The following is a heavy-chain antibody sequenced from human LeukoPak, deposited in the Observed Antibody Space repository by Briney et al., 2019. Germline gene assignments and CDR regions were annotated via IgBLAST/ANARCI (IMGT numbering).Heavy chain of an antibody. V-gene: IGHV2-5*01. CDR3: ANSENYYDSSGYYYRYTFDY. Sequence: ESGPTLVNPTQTLTLTCTFSGFSLSTSGVGVGWIRQPPGKALEWLALIYWNDDKRYSPSLKSRLTITKDTSKNPVVLTMPHLDPVDTATYYCANSENYYDSSGYYYRYTFDYWGQGTLVTVSS. CDR1: GFSLSTSGVG. J-gene: IGHJ4*02. CDR2: IYWNDDK. D-gene: IGHD3-22*01.